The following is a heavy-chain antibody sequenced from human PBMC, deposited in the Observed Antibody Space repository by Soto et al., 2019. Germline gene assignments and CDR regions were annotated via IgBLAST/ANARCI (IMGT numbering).Heavy chain of an antibody. CDR1: GFTFSSYG. V-gene: IGHV3-30*18. CDR3: AKSTVTKYYYYYGMDV. D-gene: IGHD4-17*01. J-gene: IGHJ6*02. Sequence: QVQLVESGGGVVQPGRSLRLSCAASGFTFSSYGMHWVRQAPGKGLEWVAVISYDGSNKYYADSVKGRFTISRDNSKNTQYLQMNSLRAEDTAVYYCAKSTVTKYYYYYGMDVWGQGTTVTVSS. CDR2: ISYDGSNK.